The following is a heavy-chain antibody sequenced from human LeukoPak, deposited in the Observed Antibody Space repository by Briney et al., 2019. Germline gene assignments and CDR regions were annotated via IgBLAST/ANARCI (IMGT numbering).Heavy chain of an antibody. CDR3: ATDMRGYPPVYFDY. V-gene: IGHV3-30*02. D-gene: IGHD6-13*01. CDR1: GFTFSSYG. J-gene: IGHJ4*02. CDR2: IRYDGSNK. Sequence: AGGSLRLSCAASGFTFSSYGMHWVRQAPGKGLEWVAFIRYDGSNKYYADSVKGRFTISRDNSKNTRYLQMNSLRAEDTAAYYCATDMRGYPPVYFDYWGQGTLVTVSS.